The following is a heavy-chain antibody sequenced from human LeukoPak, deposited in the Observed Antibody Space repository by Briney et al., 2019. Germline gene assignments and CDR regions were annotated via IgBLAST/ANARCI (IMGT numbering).Heavy chain of an antibody. J-gene: IGHJ4*02. CDR3: AKDWYSSSWYYFDY. CDR2: IYSGGTT. D-gene: IGHD6-13*01. Sequence: PGGSLRLSCAASGFTVSSNYMSWVRQAPGKGLEWVSVIYSGGTTYYADSVKGRFTISRDNAKNSLYLQMNSLRAEDTALYYCAKDWYSSSWYYFDYWGQGTLVTVSS. V-gene: IGHV3-53*05. CDR1: GFTVSSNY.